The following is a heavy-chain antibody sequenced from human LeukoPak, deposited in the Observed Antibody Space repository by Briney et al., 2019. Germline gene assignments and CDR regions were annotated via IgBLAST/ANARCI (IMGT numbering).Heavy chain of an antibody. CDR1: GFTFSSYC. CDR2: IKQDGSEK. Sequence: PGGSLRLSCAASGFTFSSYCMNWVRQAPGKGLEWVANIKQDGSEKYYVDSVKGRFTISRDNAKNSLYLQMNSLRVEDTAVYYCVRAMDYWGQGTLVTVSS. V-gene: IGHV3-7*03. J-gene: IGHJ4*02. CDR3: VRAMDY.